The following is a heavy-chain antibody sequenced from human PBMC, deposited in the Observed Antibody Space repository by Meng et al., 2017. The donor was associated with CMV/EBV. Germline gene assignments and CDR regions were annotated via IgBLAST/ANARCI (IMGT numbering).Heavy chain of an antibody. D-gene: IGHD3-3*01. CDR3: ARASGYDFWSGKPKYGMDV. J-gene: IGHJ6*02. Sequence: ASVKVSCKASGYTFTSYYMHWVRQAPGQGLEWMGIINPSSGSTSYAQKFQGRVTMTRDTSTSTVYMELSSLRSEDTAVYYCARASGYDFWSGKPKYGMDVWGQGTPVTVSS. CDR2: INPSSGST. CDR1: GYTFTSYY. V-gene: IGHV1-46*01.